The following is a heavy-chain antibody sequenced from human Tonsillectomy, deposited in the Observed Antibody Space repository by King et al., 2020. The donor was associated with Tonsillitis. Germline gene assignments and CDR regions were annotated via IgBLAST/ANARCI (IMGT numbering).Heavy chain of an antibody. CDR3: TSGPRTLFDY. CDR1: GLTFANAW. CDR2: IKSKADSGTT. V-gene: IGHV3-15*01. J-gene: IGHJ4*02. Sequence: VQLVESGGGLVKPGGSLRLSCAVSGLTFANAWMAWVRQAPGKGLEWVGRIKSKADSGTTDYAAPGRGRFSISRDDSQNTLYLHIHNLKTDDTAVYFCTSGPRTLFDYWGQGNLVTVSS. D-gene: IGHD3/OR15-3a*01.